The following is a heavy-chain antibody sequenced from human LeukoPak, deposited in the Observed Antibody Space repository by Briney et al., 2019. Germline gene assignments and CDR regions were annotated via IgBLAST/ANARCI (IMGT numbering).Heavy chain of an antibody. CDR3: ARDGGYYGSGREAPYYMDV. J-gene: IGHJ6*03. CDR1: GGSISSYY. CDR2: IYTSGST. V-gene: IGHV4-4*07. Sequence: SETLSLTCTVSGGSISSYYWSWIRQPAGKGLEWIGRIYTSGSTNHNPSLKSRVTMSVDTSKNQFSLKLSSVTAADTAVYYCARDGGYYGSGREAPYYMDVWGKGTTVTISS. D-gene: IGHD3-10*01.